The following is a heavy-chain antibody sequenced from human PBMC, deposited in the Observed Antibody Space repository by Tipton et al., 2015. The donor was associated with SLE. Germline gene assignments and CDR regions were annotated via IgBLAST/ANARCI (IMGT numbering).Heavy chain of an antibody. Sequence: TLSLTCTVSGGSISSSSYYWGWIRQPPGKGLEWIGSIYYSGSTYYNPSLKSRVTISVDMSKNQFSLRLTSVTAADTAVYYCARIFSSRLRGFDHWGQGTLVTVSS. CDR1: GGSISSSSYY. CDR3: ARIFSSRLRGFDH. D-gene: IGHD2-2*01. J-gene: IGHJ4*02. CDR2: IYYSGST. V-gene: IGHV4-39*07.